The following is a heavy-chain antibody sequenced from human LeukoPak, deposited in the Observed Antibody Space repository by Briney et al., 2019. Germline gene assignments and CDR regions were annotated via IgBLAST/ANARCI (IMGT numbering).Heavy chain of an antibody. CDR2: IYYSGST. J-gene: IGHJ3*01. CDR1: GGPITSY. CDR3: ASLSYYNRDAFEV. Sequence: PSETLSLTCTVSGGPITSYWSWIRQPPGKGLEWIGYIYYSGSTNYNPSPKSRVTMSIDTSKNQFSLKLSSVTAADTAVYYCASLSYYNRDAFEVWGQGTMVTVSS. V-gene: IGHV4-59*01. D-gene: IGHD1-26*01.